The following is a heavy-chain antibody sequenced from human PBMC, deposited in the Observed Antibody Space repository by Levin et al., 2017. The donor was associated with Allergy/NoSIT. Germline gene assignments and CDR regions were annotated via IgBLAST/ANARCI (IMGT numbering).Heavy chain of an antibody. CDR1: GFTFSTFG. V-gene: IGHV3-23*01. D-gene: IGHD3-10*01. CDR2: ITGSDGRT. CDR3: AKFGAFDV. J-gene: IGHJ3*01. Sequence: PGGSLRLSCVASGFTFSTFGMTWVRQAPGKGLEWVSAITGSDGRTFYADSLEGRFTISRDNLKNKLYLQMNSLRAEDTAVYYCAKFGAFDVWGRGTMVTVSS.